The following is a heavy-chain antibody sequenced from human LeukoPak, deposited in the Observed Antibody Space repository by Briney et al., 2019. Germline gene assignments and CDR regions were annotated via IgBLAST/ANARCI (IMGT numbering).Heavy chain of an antibody. D-gene: IGHD1-14*01. Sequence: RGSMTLSSAASGLTVSSSYMSCVSQAPGKGLESVSGISSNGGSTYYADSVKGRFTISRDNSKNTLYLQLSSLRAEDRAVYYCVKGDRIGGRAYYYGMDVWGGDTGDSVSS. V-gene: IGHV3-64D*06. CDR2: ISSNGGST. CDR1: GLTVSSSY. CDR3: VKGDRIGGRAYYYGMDV. J-gene: IGHJ6*04.